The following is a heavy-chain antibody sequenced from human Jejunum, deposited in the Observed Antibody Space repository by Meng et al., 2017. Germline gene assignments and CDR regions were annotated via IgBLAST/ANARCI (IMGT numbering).Heavy chain of an antibody. CDR1: GGSVSGRSFY. V-gene: IGHV4-61*01. CDR3: ATDVYGDGLAYLDY. J-gene: IGHJ4*02. D-gene: IGHD4-17*01. Sequence: QAQPQESGPGLGGPPETLAPTCVISGGSVSGRSFYWTWIRQPPGKGLEWIGYVFDSGSTKYNPSLSSRVTISADTSKNQFSLELSSVTAADTAVYYCATDVYGDGLAYLDYWGQGSLVTVSS. CDR2: VFDSGST.